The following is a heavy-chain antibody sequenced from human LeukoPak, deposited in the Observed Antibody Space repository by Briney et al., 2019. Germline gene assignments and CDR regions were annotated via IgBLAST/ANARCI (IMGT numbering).Heavy chain of an antibody. J-gene: IGHJ1*01. V-gene: IGHV3-74*03. CDR1: GFTFSSYW. D-gene: IGHD2-21*02. Sequence: GSLRLSCAASGFTFSSYWMHWVHQAPGKGLVWVSRISTDGTYTEYADSVKGRFTISRDNAKDTLYLQVNSLRAEDTAVYYCAITVDCRATTDCYSYFHHWGQGTLVTVSS. CDR3: AITVDCRATTDCYSYFHH. CDR2: ISTDGTYT.